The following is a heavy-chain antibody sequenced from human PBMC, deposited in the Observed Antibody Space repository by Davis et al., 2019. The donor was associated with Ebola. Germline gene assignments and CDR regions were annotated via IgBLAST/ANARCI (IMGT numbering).Heavy chain of an antibody. Sequence: GSLRLSCAASGFTFSSYWMSWVRQAPGKGLEWIGEIYHSGSTNYNPSLKSRVTISVDKSKNQFSLKLSSVTAADTAVYYCARRTLSYYYGMDVWGQGTTVTVSS. CDR3: ARRTLSYYYGMDV. V-gene: IGHV4-4*02. CDR1: GFTFSSYW. CDR2: IYHSGST. J-gene: IGHJ6*02. D-gene: IGHD2-2*01.